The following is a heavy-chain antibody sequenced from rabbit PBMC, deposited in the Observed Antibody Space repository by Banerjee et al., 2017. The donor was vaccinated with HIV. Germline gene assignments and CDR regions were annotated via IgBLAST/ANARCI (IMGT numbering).Heavy chain of an antibody. J-gene: IGHJ4*01. CDR2: IYTGSWGSP. Sequence: QEQLVESGGDLVKPGASLTLTCTASGFSFSSSYYMCWVRQAPGKGLEWIACIYTGSWGSPYYASWAEGRFTISKTSSTTVTLQMTSLTAADTATYFCARGYYTYGYTDYYFNLWGPGTLVTVS. CDR3: ARGYYTYGYTDYYFNL. CDR1: GFSFSSSYY. D-gene: IGHD6-1*01. V-gene: IGHV1S45*01.